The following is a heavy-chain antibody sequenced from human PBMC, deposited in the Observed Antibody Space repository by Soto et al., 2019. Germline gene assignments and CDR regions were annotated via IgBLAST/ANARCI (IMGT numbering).Heavy chain of an antibody. J-gene: IGHJ4*02. CDR2: ISSSRADIT. CDR1: GFSFSSYS. V-gene: IGHV3-48*02. CDR3: ARHPHTYDYTPYYFDY. D-gene: IGHD4-4*01. Sequence: VGSLRLSCAVSGFSFSSYSMNWVRQAPGKGLEWVSYISSSRADITYYADSVKGRFTISRDNVKNTLYLQMDGLRDEDTAVYYCARHPHTYDYTPYYFDYWGQGTLVTVSS.